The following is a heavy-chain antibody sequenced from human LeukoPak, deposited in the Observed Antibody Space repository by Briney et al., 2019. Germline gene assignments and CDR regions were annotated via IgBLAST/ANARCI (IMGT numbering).Heavy chain of an antibody. Sequence: PSETLSLTCAVYGGSFSGYYWSWIRQPPGKGLEWIGEINHSGSTNYNPSLKSRVTISVDTSKNQFSLKLSSVTAADTAVYYCARWVNYYGSGTDCWGQGTLVTVSS. D-gene: IGHD3-10*01. CDR3: ARWVNYYGSGTDC. CDR1: GGSFSGYY. J-gene: IGHJ4*02. V-gene: IGHV4-34*01. CDR2: INHSGST.